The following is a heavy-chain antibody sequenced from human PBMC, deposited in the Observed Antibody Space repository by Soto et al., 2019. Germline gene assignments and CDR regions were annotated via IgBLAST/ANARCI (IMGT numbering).Heavy chain of an antibody. Sequence: QVRLQESGPGLVKPSGTLSLTCAVSGGSISSSNWWSWVRQPPGKGLEWIGEIYHSGSTNYNPSLTSRVTISVDKSKTRCSLKLSSVTAADTAVYYCARGGCSGPHYYYGMDVWGQGTTVTVSS. J-gene: IGHJ6*02. D-gene: IGHD2-15*01. CDR1: GGSISSSNW. CDR2: IYHSGST. CDR3: ARGGCSGPHYYYGMDV. V-gene: IGHV4-4*02.